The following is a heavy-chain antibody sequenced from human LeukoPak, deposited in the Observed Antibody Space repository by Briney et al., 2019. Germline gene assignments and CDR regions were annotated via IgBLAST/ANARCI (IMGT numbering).Heavy chain of an antibody. CDR3: ARQVIAAGCTFAT. CDR1: GGSITSTCYY. CDR2: IYYSGST. Sequence: PSETLSPTWTVSGGSITSTCYYWGWIRQPPGKGLEWIGSIYYSGSTYYNPSLKSRVTLSVDTSKDQFSLKLSSVTAADTALYYCARQVIAAGCTFATSGQGTLVTVSS. D-gene: IGHD6-13*01. J-gene: IGHJ5*02. V-gene: IGHV4-39*01.